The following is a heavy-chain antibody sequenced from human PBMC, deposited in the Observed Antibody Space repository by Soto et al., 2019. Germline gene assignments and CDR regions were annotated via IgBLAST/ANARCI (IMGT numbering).Heavy chain of an antibody. V-gene: IGHV4-34*01. D-gene: IGHD6-19*01. Sequence: QVQLQQWGAGLLKPSETLSLTCAVYGGSFSGYYWSWIRQPPGKGLEWIGEINHSGSTNYNPSLKSRITISVDTSKSQFSLKLSSVTAADTAVYYCARPLEAGRFDYWGQGTLVTVCS. CDR1: GGSFSGYY. J-gene: IGHJ4*02. CDR2: INHSGST. CDR3: ARPLEAGRFDY.